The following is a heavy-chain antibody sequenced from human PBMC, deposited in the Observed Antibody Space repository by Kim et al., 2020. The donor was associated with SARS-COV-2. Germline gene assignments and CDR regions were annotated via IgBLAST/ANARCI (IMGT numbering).Heavy chain of an antibody. CDR2: IIPIFGTA. J-gene: IGHJ6*02. D-gene: IGHD6-13*01. Sequence: SVKVSCKASGGTFSSYAISWVRQAPGQGLEWMGGIIPIFGTANYAQKFQGRVTITADESTSTAYMELSSLRSEDTAVYYCARDSAGYSSSSHYYGMDVWGQGTTVTVSS. CDR1: GGTFSSYA. CDR3: ARDSAGYSSSSHYYGMDV. V-gene: IGHV1-69*13.